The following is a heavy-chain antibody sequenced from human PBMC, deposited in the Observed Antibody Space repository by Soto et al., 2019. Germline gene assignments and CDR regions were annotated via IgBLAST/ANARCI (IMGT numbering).Heavy chain of an antibody. CDR1: GFTFSSYA. CDR3: ARERSSGYFDY. V-gene: IGHV3-30-3*01. J-gene: IGHJ4*02. Sequence: QVQLVESGGGVVQPGRSLRLSCAASGFTFSSYAMHWVRQAPGKGLEWVAVISYDGSNKYYADSVKGRFTISRDNSKNTLYLQMNSLRAEDTAVYDCARERSSGYFDYWGQGTLVTVSS. CDR2: ISYDGSNK. D-gene: IGHD6-19*01.